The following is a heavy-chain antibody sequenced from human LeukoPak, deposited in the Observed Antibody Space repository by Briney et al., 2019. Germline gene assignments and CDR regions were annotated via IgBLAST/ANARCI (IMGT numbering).Heavy chain of an antibody. D-gene: IGHD1-14*01. Sequence: SETLSLTCTVSGGSISSGGYYWSWIRQHPGKGLEWIGYIYYSGSTYYNPSLKSRVTISVDTSKNQFSLKLSSVTAADTAVYYCARDKRKGMDVWGKGTTVTVSS. CDR3: ARDKRKGMDV. J-gene: IGHJ6*04. V-gene: IGHV4-31*03. CDR2: IYYSGST. CDR1: GGSISSGGYY.